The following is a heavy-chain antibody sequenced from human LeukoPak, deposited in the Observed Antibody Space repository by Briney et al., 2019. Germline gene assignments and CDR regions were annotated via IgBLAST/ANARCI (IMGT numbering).Heavy chain of an antibody. Sequence: PGGSLRLSCAASGFTFSSYGMHWVRQAPGKGLEWVAVISDDGSNKYYADSVKGRFTISRDNSKNTLYPQMNSLRAEDTAVYYCAKDRRGYSYGHFDYWGQGTLVTVSS. D-gene: IGHD5-18*01. CDR2: ISDDGSNK. CDR3: AKDRRGYSYGHFDY. J-gene: IGHJ4*02. CDR1: GFTFSSYG. V-gene: IGHV3-30*18.